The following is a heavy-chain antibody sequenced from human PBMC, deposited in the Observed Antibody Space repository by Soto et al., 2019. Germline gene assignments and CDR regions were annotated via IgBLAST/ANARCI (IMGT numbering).Heavy chain of an antibody. CDR2: IIPIFGTA. CDR1: VGTFSSYA. V-gene: IGHV1-69*01. D-gene: IGHD2-15*01. J-gene: IGHJ6*02. Sequence: QVQLVQSGAEVKKPGSSVKVSCKASVGTFSSYAISWVRQAPGQGLEWMGGIIPIFGTANYAQKFQGRVTITADESTSTAYMELSSLRSEDTAVYYCARDHGRVGYCSGGSCYDSDYYYYGMDVWGQGTTVTVSS. CDR3: ARDHGRVGYCSGGSCYDSDYYYYGMDV.